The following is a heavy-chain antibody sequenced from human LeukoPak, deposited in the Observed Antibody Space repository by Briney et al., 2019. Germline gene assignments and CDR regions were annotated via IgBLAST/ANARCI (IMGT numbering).Heavy chain of an antibody. CDR1: GGSISSYY. Sequence: SETLSLTCTVSGGSISSYYWSWIRQPAGKGLEWVGRIYTSGSTNYNPSLKSRVTMSVDTSKNQFSLKLSSVTAADTAVYYCASDYCSSTSCYWSWFDPWGQGTLVTVSS. J-gene: IGHJ5*02. D-gene: IGHD2-2*01. CDR3: ASDYCSSTSCYWSWFDP. CDR2: IYTSGST. V-gene: IGHV4-4*07.